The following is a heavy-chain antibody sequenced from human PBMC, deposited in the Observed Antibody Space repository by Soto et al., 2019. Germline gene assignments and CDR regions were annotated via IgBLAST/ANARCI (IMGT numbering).Heavy chain of an antibody. V-gene: IGHV1-18*01. CDR2: ISAYNGNT. J-gene: IGHJ4*02. CDR3: ARDPTPPDY. CDR1: GYTFASYA. Sequence: QVQLVQSGAEVKKPGASVKVSCKASGYTFASYAISWMRQAPGQGLEWMGWISAYNGNTNYAQKLQGRVTMTTDTPSNTAYRELRRLRSDETAEDYCARDPTPPDYWGQGTLVTVSS.